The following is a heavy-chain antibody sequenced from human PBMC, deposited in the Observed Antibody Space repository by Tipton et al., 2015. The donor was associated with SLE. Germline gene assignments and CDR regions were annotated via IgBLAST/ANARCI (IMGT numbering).Heavy chain of an antibody. CDR2: ISYDGSNK. D-gene: IGHD6-13*01. V-gene: IGHV3-30*04. CDR1: GFTFSSYA. CDR3: AKEIIAAAGTTPGPPSFDY. Sequence: SLRLSCAASGFTFSSYAMHWVRQAPGKGLEWVAVISYDGSNKYYADSVKGRFTISRDNSKNTLYLQMNSLRAEDTAVYYCAKEIIAAAGTTPGPPSFDYWGQGTLVTVSS. J-gene: IGHJ4*02.